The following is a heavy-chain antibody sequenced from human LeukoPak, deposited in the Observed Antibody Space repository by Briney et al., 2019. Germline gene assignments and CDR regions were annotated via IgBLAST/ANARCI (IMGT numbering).Heavy chain of an antibody. V-gene: IGHV1-69*01. J-gene: IGHJ3*01. CDR3: VRPDRIFGVPAAFDA. Sequence: GSSVKDSCKASGGSFSDYPINWVRQAPGQGLEWLGGIIPKYSASNYAQAFQGRVTITADESTNTVYMEMSGLRPDDTAVYYCVRPDRIFGVPAAFDAWGQGTLVAVSS. CDR2: IIPKYSAS. D-gene: IGHD3-3*02. CDR1: GGSFSDYP.